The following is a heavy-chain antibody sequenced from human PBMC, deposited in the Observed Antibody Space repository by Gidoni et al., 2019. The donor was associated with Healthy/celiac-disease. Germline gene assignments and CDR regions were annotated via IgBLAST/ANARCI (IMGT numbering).Heavy chain of an antibody. Sequence: QVQLQESGPGLVKPSQTLSLTCTVSGGSISSGGYYWSWIRQHPGKGLEWIGYIYYSGSTYYNPSLKSRVTISVDTSKNQFSLKLSSVTAADTAVYYCARDTRLRLGEPKDAFDIWGQGTMVTVSS. CDR1: GGSISSGGYY. V-gene: IGHV4-31*03. CDR3: ARDTRLRLGEPKDAFDI. D-gene: IGHD3-16*01. J-gene: IGHJ3*02. CDR2: IYYSGST.